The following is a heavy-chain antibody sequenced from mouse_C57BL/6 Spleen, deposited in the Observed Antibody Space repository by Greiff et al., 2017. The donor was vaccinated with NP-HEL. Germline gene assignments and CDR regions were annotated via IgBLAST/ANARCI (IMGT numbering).Heavy chain of an antibody. D-gene: IGHD2-4*01. Sequence: VKLMESGPGLVQPSQRLSITCTVSGFSLTSYGVHWVRQSPGKGLEWLGVIWRGGSTDYNAAFMSRLSITKDNSKSQVFFKMNSLQADDTAIYYCAKGGMIKDAMDYWGQGTSVTVSS. J-gene: IGHJ4*01. CDR1: GFSLTSYG. V-gene: IGHV2-5*01. CDR2: IWRGGST. CDR3: AKGGMIKDAMDY.